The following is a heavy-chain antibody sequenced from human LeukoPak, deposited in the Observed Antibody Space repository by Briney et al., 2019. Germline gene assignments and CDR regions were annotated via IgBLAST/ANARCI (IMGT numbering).Heavy chain of an antibody. CDR3: ARARINWFDP. D-gene: IGHD3-16*01. V-gene: IGHV4-34*01. CDR1: GGSFSGYY. Sequence: SETLSLTCAVYGGSFSGYYWSWIRQPPGKGLEWIGEINHSGRTNFNPSLKSRVTISLDTSKNQFSLRLTSVTAADTALYYCARARINWFDPWGQGTLVTVSS. J-gene: IGHJ5*02. CDR2: INHSGRT.